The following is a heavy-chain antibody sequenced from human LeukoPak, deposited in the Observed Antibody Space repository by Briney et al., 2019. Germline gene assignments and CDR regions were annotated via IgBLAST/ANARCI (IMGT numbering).Heavy chain of an antibody. CDR1: GGSISSYY. V-gene: IGHV4-59*08. CDR2: IYYSGST. D-gene: IGHD6-19*01. CDR3: ARHVAAVAGTKIYWYFDL. Sequence: SETLSLTCTVSGGSISSYYWSWIRQPPGKGLEWIGYIYYSGSTNYNPSLKSRVTISVDTSKNQFSLKLSSVTAADTAVYYCARHVAAVAGTKIYWYFDLWGRGTLVTVSS. J-gene: IGHJ2*01.